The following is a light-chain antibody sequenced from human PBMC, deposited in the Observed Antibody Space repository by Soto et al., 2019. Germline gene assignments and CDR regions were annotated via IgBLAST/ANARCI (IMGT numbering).Light chain of an antibody. Sequence: QSVLTQPASASGSPGQSVTISCTGSSNDVGGNNDYVSWYQQHPGKAPKLLIYAVSKRPSGVSERFSGSKSGNTASLTVSGLQAEDEADYYCIAYAGNDNFVFGSGTKVTVL. CDR2: AVS. J-gene: IGLJ1*01. V-gene: IGLV2-8*01. CDR3: IAYAGNDNFV. CDR1: SNDVGGNNDY.